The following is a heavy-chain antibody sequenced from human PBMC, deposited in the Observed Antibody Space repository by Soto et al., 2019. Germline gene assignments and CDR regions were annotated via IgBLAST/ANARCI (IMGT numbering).Heavy chain of an antibody. D-gene: IGHD4-4*01. CDR3: ARDPSTINKLIGVWFDP. CDR2: IKPISDIT. Sequence: SVKVSCKASGDTFGRFTINWVRQAPGQGLEWMGGIKPISDITNYAQRFQGRVTFTADASTSTVYLELSSLRSEDTAMYYCARDPSTINKLIGVWFDPWGQGTLVTAPQ. V-gene: IGHV1-69*13. CDR1: GDTFGRFT. J-gene: IGHJ5*02.